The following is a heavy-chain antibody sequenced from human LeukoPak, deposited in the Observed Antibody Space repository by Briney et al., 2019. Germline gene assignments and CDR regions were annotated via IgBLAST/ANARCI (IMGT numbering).Heavy chain of an antibody. J-gene: IGHJ4*02. CDR1: GGSIGSSTYY. CDR3: ARTRSIFDS. Sequence: NPSETLSLTCTVSGGSIGSSTYYWGWIRQPPGKGLEWIGSIYYSGTAYYNPSLKSRVTIYVDTSKNQFSLQLNSVTPEDTALYYCARTRSIFDSWGQGTLVTVSS. CDR2: IYYSGTA. V-gene: IGHV4-39*01.